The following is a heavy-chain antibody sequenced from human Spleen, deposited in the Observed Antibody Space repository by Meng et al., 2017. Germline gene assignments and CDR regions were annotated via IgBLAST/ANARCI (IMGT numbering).Heavy chain of an antibody. CDR2: IYYTGSS. CDR3: ARQSLLAGYGSFDY. D-gene: IGHD5-12*01. CDR1: GESISSSSYY. J-gene: IGHJ4*02. V-gene: IGHV4-39*01. Sequence: QLQLQESGPGLLKPSETLSLTCPVSGESISSSSYYWGWIRQPPGKGLEWIGTIYYTGSSYYSPSLKSRVTISVDTSKNQFSLKLSSVTAADTAVYYCARQSLLAGYGSFDYWGQGTLVTVPQ.